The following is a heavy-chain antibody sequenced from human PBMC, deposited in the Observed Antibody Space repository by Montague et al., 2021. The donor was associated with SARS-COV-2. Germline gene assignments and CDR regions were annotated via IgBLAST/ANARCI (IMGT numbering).Heavy chain of an antibody. V-gene: IGHV3-11*01. J-gene: IGHJ4*02. CDR1: GFTFSDYY. D-gene: IGHD7-27*01. CDR2: INKGGYGA. Sequence: SLRLSCAASGFTFSDYYMAWIRQAPGKGLEWIADINKGGYGAHYADPLRGRFTISRDNAKNSLYLQMNSLRDEDTAVYFCAIEIYTGASYYYWGQGALVTVPS. CDR3: AIEIYTGASYYY.